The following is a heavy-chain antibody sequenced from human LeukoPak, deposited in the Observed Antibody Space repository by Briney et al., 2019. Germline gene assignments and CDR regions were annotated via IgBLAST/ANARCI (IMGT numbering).Heavy chain of an antibody. D-gene: IGHD3-22*01. CDR1: GGSISIYY. V-gene: IGHV4-4*07. CDR2: IYISGST. CDR3: ASSSGPSDY. Sequence: SETLSLTCTVSGGSISIYYWSWIRQPAGKGLEWIGHIYISGSTNYNPSLESRVTMSVDTSNNQVSLKLSSVTAADTAVYYCASSSGPSDYWGQGILVTVSS. J-gene: IGHJ4*02.